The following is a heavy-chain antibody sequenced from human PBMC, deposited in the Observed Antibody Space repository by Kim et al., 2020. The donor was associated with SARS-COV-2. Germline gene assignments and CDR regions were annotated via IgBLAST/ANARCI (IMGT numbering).Heavy chain of an antibody. J-gene: IGHJ4*02. D-gene: IGHD3-10*01. Sequence: SETLSLTCTVSGGSVSSGSYYWSWIRQPPGKGLEWIGYIYYSGSTKYNPSLKSRVTISVDTSKNQFSLKLSSVTAADTAVYYCARDAAITWFDYWGQGTLVTVSS. CDR1: GGSVSSGSYY. V-gene: IGHV4-61*01. CDR2: IYYSGST. CDR3: ARDAAITWFDY.